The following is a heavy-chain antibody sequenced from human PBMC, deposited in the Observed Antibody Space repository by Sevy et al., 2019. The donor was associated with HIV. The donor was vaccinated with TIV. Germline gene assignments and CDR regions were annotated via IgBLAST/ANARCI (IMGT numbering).Heavy chain of an antibody. V-gene: IGHV3-30*04. CDR2: ISYDGSNK. CDR1: GFIFSNYA. J-gene: IGHJ4*02. D-gene: IGHD3-22*01. Sequence: GGSLRLSCAASGFIFSNYAIHWVRRAPGKGLEWVAVISYDGSNKHYAASVKGRFTIYRDNSRNTLFLQMNSLRLDDTAVYYCARDPTFSSDTRGYYPFDSWGQGTLVTVSS. CDR3: ARDPTFSSDTRGYYPFDS.